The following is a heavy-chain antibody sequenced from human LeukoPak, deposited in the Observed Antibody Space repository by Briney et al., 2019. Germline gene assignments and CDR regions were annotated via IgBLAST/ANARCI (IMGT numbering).Heavy chain of an antibody. CDR1: GGSISSGCYY. D-gene: IGHD1-14*01. CDR3: ARGGDRRGFDY. J-gene: IGHJ4*02. V-gene: IGHV4-31*03. Sequence: PSQTLSLTCTVSGGSISSGCYYWSWIRQHPGKGLEWIGYIYDSGSNYDNPSFKSRVPISVDTSKNHFSLRLSSVSAADRAVYYCARGGDRRGFDYWGQGTLVTVSS. CDR2: IYDSGSN.